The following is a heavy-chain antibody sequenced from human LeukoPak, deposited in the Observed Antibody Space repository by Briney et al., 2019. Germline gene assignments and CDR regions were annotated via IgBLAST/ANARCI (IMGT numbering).Heavy chain of an antibody. CDR3: ARDKEDSYGTVRSDH. V-gene: IGHV3-21*01. CDR1: GFTFSSYS. D-gene: IGHD5-18*01. J-gene: IGHJ4*02. CDR2: ISSSSTYI. Sequence: PGGSLRLSCAASGFTFSSYSMNWVRQAPGKGLEWVSSISSSSTYIYYADSVKGRFTISRDNAKNSVSLQMNSLRADDTAVYYCARDKEDSYGTVRSDHWGQGTLVTVSS.